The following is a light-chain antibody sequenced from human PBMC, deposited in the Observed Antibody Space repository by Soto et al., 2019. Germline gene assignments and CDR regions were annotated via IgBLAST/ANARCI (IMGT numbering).Light chain of an antibody. CDR3: HQFCSALGST. J-gene: IGKJ5*01. CDR1: QSISSW. Sequence: DIQMTQSPSTLSASVGDRVTITCRASQSISSWLAWYQQKPGKAPKLLIYKASSLESGVPSRFSGSVSGTEFGLTISSVLPDVFAADYCHQFCSALGSTFGRGTRLEIK. CDR2: KAS. V-gene: IGKV1-5*03.